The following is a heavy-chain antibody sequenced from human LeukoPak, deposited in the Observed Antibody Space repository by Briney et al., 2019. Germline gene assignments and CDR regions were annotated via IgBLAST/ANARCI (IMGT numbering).Heavy chain of an antibody. CDR1: GFSVSGYW. D-gene: IGHD3-22*01. CDR3: ARDYYERSGYLSDAFDI. CDR2: IKQDGSEK. V-gene: IGHV3-7*01. J-gene: IGHJ3*02. Sequence: GGSLRLSCAVSGFSVSGYWMTWVRQAPGKGLEWVANIKQDGSEKNYVDSVKGRFTISRDNAENSLFLQMNSLRVEDTAVYYCARDYYERSGYLSDAFDIWGQGTMVTVSS.